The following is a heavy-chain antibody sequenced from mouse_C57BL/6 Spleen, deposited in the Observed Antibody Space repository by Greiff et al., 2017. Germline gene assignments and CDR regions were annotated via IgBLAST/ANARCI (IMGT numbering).Heavy chain of an antibody. J-gene: IGHJ2*01. D-gene: IGHD1-1*01. CDR3: ARGLRSPYFDY. Sequence: QVQLQQPGAELVMPGASVKLSCKASGYTFTSYWMHWVKPRPGQGLEWIGEIDPSDSYTNYNQKFKGKSTLTVDKSSSTAYMQLSSLTSEDSAVYYCARGLRSPYFDYWGQGTTRTVSS. CDR2: IDPSDSYT. CDR1: GYTFTSYW. V-gene: IGHV1-69*01.